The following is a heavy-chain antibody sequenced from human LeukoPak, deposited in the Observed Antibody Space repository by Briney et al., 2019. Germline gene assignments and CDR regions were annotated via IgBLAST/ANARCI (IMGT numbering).Heavy chain of an antibody. CDR2: IIPIFGTA. CDR1: GGTFSSYA. CDR3: ARDNGDWGFWAIDY. J-gene: IGHJ4*02. V-gene: IGHV1-69*13. D-gene: IGHD7-27*01. Sequence: GASVKVSCKASGGTFSSYAISWVRQAPGQGLEWMGGIIPIFGTANYAQKFQGRVTITADESTSTAYMELSSLRSEDTAVYYCARDNGDWGFWAIDYWGQGTLVTVSS.